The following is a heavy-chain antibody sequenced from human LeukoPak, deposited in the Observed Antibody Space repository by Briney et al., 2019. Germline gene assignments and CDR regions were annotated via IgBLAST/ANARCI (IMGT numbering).Heavy chain of an antibody. D-gene: IGHD3-22*01. J-gene: IGHJ5*02. CDR2: IRYDDSE. V-gene: IGHV3-30*02. Sequence: GGSLRLSCVASGFTLSEYGIHWVRQAPGKGLEWLSFIRYDDSEYYADSVKGRFAISRDNSKNTLFLQMHSLRSEDTAVYYCAKDPVNHCASSVCYGLQSWGQGTLAIVSS. CDR1: GFTLSEYG. CDR3: AKDPVNHCASSVCYGLQS.